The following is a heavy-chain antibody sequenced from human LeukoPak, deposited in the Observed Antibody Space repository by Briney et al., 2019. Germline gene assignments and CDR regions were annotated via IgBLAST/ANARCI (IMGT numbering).Heavy chain of an antibody. Sequence: GGSLRLSCAASEFIFSSSDMHWVRQAPGKGLEWVAFILYDGSIRYYADSVRGRFTISRDNSKNTLYLQMNSLRAEDTAVYYCAKDSPYGDYHAFDIWGQGTMVTVSS. D-gene: IGHD4-17*01. V-gene: IGHV3-30*02. CDR3: AKDSPYGDYHAFDI. J-gene: IGHJ3*02. CDR2: ILYDGSIR. CDR1: EFIFSSSD.